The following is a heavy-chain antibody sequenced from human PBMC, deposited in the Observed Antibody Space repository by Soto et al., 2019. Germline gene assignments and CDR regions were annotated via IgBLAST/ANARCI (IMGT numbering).Heavy chain of an antibody. CDR2: INHSGST. D-gene: IGHD2-2*01. CDR3: ARGPAARFDP. V-gene: IGHV4-34*01. Sequence: SETLSLTCAFYGGSFSGYYWIWIRQPPGKGLEWIGEINHSGSTNYNPSLKSRVTISVDTSKNQFSLKLSSVTAADTAVYYCARGPAARFDPWGQGTLVTVSS. CDR1: GGSFSGYY. J-gene: IGHJ5*02.